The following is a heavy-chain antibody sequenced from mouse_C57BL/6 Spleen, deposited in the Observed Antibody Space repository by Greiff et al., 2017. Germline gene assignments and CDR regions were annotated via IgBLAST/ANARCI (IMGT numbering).Heavy chain of an antibody. Sequence: VQLQQSGPELVKPGASVKVSCKASGYAFSSSWMNWVKQRPGKGLEWIGRIYPGDGDTNYNGKFKGKATLTADKSSSTAYLQLSSLTSEDSAVYFCAREVAEDWYFDVWGTGTTVTVSS. J-gene: IGHJ1*03. CDR2: IYPGDGDT. V-gene: IGHV1-82*01. CDR3: AREVAEDWYFDV. CDR1: GYAFSSSW.